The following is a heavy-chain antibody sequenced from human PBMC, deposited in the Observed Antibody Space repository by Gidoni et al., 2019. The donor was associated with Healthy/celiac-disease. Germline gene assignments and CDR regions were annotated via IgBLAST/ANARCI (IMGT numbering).Heavy chain of an antibody. J-gene: IGHJ4*02. CDR2: ISSSSSTI. CDR3: ARGGTDGDYDDY. Sequence: EVQLVESGGGLVQPGGSLSLSCAASGLPFSSYSMNWDRQATGKGLEWVSYISSSSSTIYYADSVKGRFTISRDNAKNSLYLQMNSLRDEDTAVYYCARGGTDGDYDDYWGQGTLVTVSS. CDR1: GLPFSSYS. V-gene: IGHV3-48*02. D-gene: IGHD4-17*01.